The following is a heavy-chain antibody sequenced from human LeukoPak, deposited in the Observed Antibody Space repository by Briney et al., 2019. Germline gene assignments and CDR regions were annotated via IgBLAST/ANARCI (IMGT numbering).Heavy chain of an antibody. V-gene: IGHV4-39*01. CDR1: GGSISSSGNY. D-gene: IGHD5-18*01. J-gene: IGHJ4*02. Sequence: PSETLSLTCTVSGGSISSSGNYWGWIRQPPGKGLEWIGSIYNGGNSYYNPSLKSRVTISVDTSKNQFSLKLSSVTAADTAVYYCARLRYSYGLRYFDYWGQGTLVTVSS. CDR3: ARLRYSYGLRYFDY. CDR2: IYNGGNS.